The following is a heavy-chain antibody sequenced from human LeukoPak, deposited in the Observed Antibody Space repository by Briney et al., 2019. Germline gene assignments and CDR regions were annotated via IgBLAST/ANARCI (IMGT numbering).Heavy chain of an antibody. D-gene: IGHD3-22*01. V-gene: IGHV3-30-3*01. J-gene: IGHJ4*02. CDR2: ISYDGSNK. CDR3: AKVGWDYYDSSGYYSGGTDY. Sequence: GRSLRLSCAASGFTFSSYAMHWVRQAPGKGLEWVAVISYDGSNKYYADSVKGRFTISRDNSKNTLYLQMNSLRAEDTAVYYCAKVGWDYYDSSGYYSGGTDYWGQGTLVTVSS. CDR1: GFTFSSYA.